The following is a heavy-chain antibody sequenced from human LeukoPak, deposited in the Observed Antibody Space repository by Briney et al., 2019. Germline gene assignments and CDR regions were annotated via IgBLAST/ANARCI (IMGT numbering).Heavy chain of an antibody. CDR1: GFTFSSYW. J-gene: IGHJ4*02. V-gene: IGHV3-7*01. CDR2: INQDGSET. CDR3: ARDYYGSGDY. Sequence: GGSLRLSCAASGFTFSSYWMNWVRQSPGNGLECVANINQDGSETYYLDSVKGRFTISRDNAKSSLYLQMNSLTAEDTAVYYCARDYYGSGDYWGQGTLVTVSS. D-gene: IGHD3-10*01.